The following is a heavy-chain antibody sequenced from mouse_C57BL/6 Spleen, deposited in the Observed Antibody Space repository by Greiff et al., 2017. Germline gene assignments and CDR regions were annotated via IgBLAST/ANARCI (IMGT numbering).Heavy chain of an antibody. CDR3: ASDFAWFAY. V-gene: IGHV1-82*01. CDR1: GYAFSSSW. Sequence: VQVVESGPELVKPGASVKISCKASGYAFSSSWMNWVKQRPGKGLEWIGRIYPGDGDTNYNGKFKGKATLTADKSSSTAYMQLSSLTSEDSAVYFCASDFAWFAYWGQGTLVTVSA. CDR2: IYPGDGDT. D-gene: IGHD2-4*01. J-gene: IGHJ3*01.